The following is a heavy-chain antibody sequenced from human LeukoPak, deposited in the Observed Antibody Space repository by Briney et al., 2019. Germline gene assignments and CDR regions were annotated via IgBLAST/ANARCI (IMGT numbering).Heavy chain of an antibody. CDR3: ARASGSGWYFDL. D-gene: IGHD3-22*01. Sequence: PSETLSLTRTVSGGSISSYYWSWIRQPPGKGLEWIGYIYYSGSTNYNPSLKSRVTISVDTSKDQFSLKLSSVTAADTAVYYCARASGSGWYFDLWGRGTLVTVSS. J-gene: IGHJ2*01. V-gene: IGHV4-59*01. CDR2: IYYSGST. CDR1: GGSISSYY.